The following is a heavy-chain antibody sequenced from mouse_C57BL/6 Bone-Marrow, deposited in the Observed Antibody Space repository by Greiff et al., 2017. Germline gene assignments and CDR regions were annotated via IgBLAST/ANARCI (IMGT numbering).Heavy chain of an antibody. J-gene: IGHJ3*01. CDR2: IDPEDGDT. D-gene: IGHD2-12*01. CDR3: ARGRDNYDGAWFAY. CDR1: GFNIKDYY. V-gene: IGHV14-2*01. Sequence: EVQLQQSGAELVKPGASVKLSCTASGFNIKDYYMHWVKQRTEKGLEWIGRIDPEDGDTTSAPKFQGKGTITADTSSNTAYRQLSSLTSEVTAVYYCARGRDNYDGAWFAYWCQGTLVTVSA.